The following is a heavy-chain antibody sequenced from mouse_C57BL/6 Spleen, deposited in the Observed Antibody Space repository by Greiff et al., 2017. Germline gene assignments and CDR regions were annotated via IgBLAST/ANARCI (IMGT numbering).Heavy chain of an antibody. CDR3: ASSGYDPMDY. CDR1: GYSFTGYY. CDR2: INPSTGGT. D-gene: IGHD2-3*01. J-gene: IGHJ4*01. V-gene: IGHV1-42*01. Sequence: VQLQQSGPELVKPGASVKISCKASGYSFTGYYMNWVKQSPEKSLEWIGEINPSTGGTTYNQKFKAKATLTVDKSSSTAYMQLTRLTSEDSAVYYCASSGYDPMDYWGQGTTVTVSS.